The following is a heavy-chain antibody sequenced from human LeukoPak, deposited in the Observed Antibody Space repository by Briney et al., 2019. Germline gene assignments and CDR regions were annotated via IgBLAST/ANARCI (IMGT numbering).Heavy chain of an antibody. CDR3: ARVDSGNYDY. CDR1: GFRFSSYV. J-gene: IGHJ4*02. CDR2: IDGSDGAS. Sequence: GGSLRLSCAASGFRFSSYVMSWVRQAPGKGLEYVSSIDGSDGASYYADSVKGRFTISRDNTKNTLFLQMNSLRVEDTAVYYCARVDSGNYDYWGQGTLLTVSS. D-gene: IGHD1-26*01. V-gene: IGHV3-23*01.